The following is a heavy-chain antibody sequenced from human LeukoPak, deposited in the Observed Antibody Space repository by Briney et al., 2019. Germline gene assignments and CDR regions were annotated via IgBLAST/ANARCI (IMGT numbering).Heavy chain of an antibody. CDR2: ISWNSGSI. J-gene: IGHJ6*02. CDR1: GFTFDDYA. CDR3: AKETRYSSSWYYYYGMDV. D-gene: IGHD6-13*01. Sequence: GRSLRLSCAASGFTFDDYAMHWVRQAPGKGLEWVSGISWNSGSIGYADSVKGRFTISRDNAKNSLYLQMNSLRAEDTALYYCAKETRYSSSWYYYYGMDVWGQGTTVTVSS. V-gene: IGHV3-9*01.